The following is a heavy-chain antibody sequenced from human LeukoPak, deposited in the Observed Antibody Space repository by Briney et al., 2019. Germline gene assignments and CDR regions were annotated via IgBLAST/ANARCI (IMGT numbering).Heavy chain of an antibody. Sequence: ASVTVSCMASGYTFTVYYMHWVRQAPGQGLERLGRINTKRGGTNYEKKFTGRVTMNRDMSISTAYMELSRLRSDDTAVYYCASLAAAGTGEGFLDYWGQGTLVTVSS. V-gene: IGHV1-2*06. CDR3: ASLAAAGTGEGFLDY. CDR1: GYTFTVYY. J-gene: IGHJ4*02. CDR2: INTKRGGT. D-gene: IGHD6-13*01.